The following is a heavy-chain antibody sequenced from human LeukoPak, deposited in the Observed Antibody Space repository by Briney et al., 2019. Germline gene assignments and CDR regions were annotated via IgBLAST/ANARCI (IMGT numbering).Heavy chain of an antibody. J-gene: IGHJ3*01. CDR2: IYYSGGT. D-gene: IGHD3-22*01. CDR3: ARGWWALYYDSSSYPDAFDL. CDR1: GGSISSYY. Sequence: SETLSLTCTVSGGSISSYYWSWIRQPPGKGLEWIGYIYYSGGTNYNPSLKSRVTIPVDTSKNQFSLKLSSVTAADTAVYYCARGWWALYYDSSSYPDAFDLWGQGTMVTVSS. V-gene: IGHV4-59*01.